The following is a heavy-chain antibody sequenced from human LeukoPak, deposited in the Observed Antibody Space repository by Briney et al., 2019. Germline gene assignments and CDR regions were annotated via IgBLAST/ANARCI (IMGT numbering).Heavy chain of an antibody. CDR2: IYPGDFDT. CDR3: GRQSTVTRGWYFDL. Sequence: GESLKISCKGSGYSFTNYWIGWVRQMPGRGLEWLGIIYPGDFDTRYSPSYQGQVTISADKSITTAYLQWSSLKASDSAMYYCGRQSTVTRGWYFDLWGLGTLVTVSS. D-gene: IGHD4-17*01. CDR1: GYSFTNYW. V-gene: IGHV5-51*01. J-gene: IGHJ2*01.